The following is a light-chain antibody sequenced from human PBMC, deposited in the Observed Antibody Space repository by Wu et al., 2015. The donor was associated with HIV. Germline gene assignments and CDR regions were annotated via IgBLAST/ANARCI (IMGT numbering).Light chain of an antibody. CDR1: KSVSYN. CDR3: QQRYNWPLT. V-gene: IGKV3-11*01. CDR2: EAF. J-gene: IGKJ4*01. Sequence: MTQSPATLSVSPGERVTLSCRASKSVSYNLAWFQQKPGQAPRLLIFEAFNRATGIPARFSGSGSGTDFTLTISSLEPEDFAVYYCQQRYNWPLTFGGGTKVEIK.